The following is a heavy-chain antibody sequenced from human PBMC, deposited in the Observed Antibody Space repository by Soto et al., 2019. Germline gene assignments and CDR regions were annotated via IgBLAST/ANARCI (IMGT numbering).Heavy chain of an antibody. CDR2: IFSDNER. Sequence: SSPKPEIPTAALTESRTVTPFSLTAGRMDVRWIRQPPGKALEWLAHIFSDNERSYSTSLQGRLTISKDTSGSQVVLSMTNVDPVDTATYCCARMSVVSYHFSYPIDVCGQWT. V-gene: IGHV2-26*01. CDR1: PFSLTAGRMD. D-gene: IGHD2-15*01. J-gene: IGHJ6*02. CDR3: ARMSVVSYHFSYPIDV.